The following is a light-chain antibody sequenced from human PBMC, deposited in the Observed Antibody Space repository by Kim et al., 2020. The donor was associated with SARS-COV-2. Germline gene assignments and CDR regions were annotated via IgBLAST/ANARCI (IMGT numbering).Light chain of an antibody. CDR3: QAWDSSHVV. CDR1: NLGDKF. Sequence: SYELTQPPSVSVSPGQTASITCSGDNLGDKFACWYQQKPGQSPVLVMYQDTKRPSGIPERFSGSNSGNTATLTISGTQTLDEADYYCQAWDSSHVVFGGGTQLTVL. J-gene: IGLJ2*01. CDR2: QDT. V-gene: IGLV3-1*01.